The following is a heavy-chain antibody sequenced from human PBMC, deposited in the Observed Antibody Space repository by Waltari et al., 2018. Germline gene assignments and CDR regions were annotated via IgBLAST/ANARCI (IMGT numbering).Heavy chain of an antibody. CDR1: GFTFSSYG. Sequence: QVQLVESGGCVVQPVGSLRLSCAASGFTFSSYGMHWVRQAPGKGLEWVAFIRYDGSNKYYGDSVKGRFTISRDNSKNTLYLQMNSLRAEDTAVYYCAKDGGYSNNWFDPWGQGTLVTVSS. CDR3: AKDGGYSNNWFDP. J-gene: IGHJ5*02. D-gene: IGHD4-4*01. CDR2: IRYDGSNK. V-gene: IGHV3-30*02.